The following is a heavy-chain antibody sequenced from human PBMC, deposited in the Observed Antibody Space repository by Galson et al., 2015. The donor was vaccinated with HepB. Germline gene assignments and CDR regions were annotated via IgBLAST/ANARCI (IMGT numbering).Heavy chain of an antibody. Sequence: SVKVSCKASGGTFSNYASSWVRQAPGQGLEWMGGIIPIFGIANYPQKFQGRVTITADKSTNTSYMELSSLRSKDTAVYFCARGGYSGSHFTYWGQGTLVTVSS. CDR1: GGTFSNYA. CDR2: IIPIFGIA. CDR3: ARGGYSGSHFTY. D-gene: IGHD6-19*01. J-gene: IGHJ4*02. V-gene: IGHV1-69*10.